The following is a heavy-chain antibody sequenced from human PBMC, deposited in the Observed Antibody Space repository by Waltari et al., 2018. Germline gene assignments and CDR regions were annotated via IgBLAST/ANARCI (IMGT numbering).Heavy chain of an antibody. D-gene: IGHD6-25*01. Sequence: EVQLVESGGGLVQPGRSLRLSCAASGFTFDAYAMHWVRQAPGKGLEWVSGISWNSGSIGYADSVKGRFTISRDNAKNSLYLQMNSLRAEDTALYYCAKEGPFSNRGDAFDIWGQGTMVTVSS. V-gene: IGHV3-9*01. CDR2: ISWNSGSI. CDR3: AKEGPFSNRGDAFDI. CDR1: GFTFDAYA. J-gene: IGHJ3*02.